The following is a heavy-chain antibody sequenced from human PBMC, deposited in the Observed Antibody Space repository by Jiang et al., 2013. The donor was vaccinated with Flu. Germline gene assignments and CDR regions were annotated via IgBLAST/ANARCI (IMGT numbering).Heavy chain of an antibody. CDR2: ISYDGSNK. Sequence: VQLLESGGGVVQPGRSLRLSCAASGFTFSSYGMHWVRQAPGKGLEWVAVISYDGSNKYYADSVKGRFTISRDNSKNTLYLQMNSLRAEDTAVYYCAKDLGSLFGAVVTGPVYYYYGMDVWGQGTTVTVSS. V-gene: IGHV3-30*18. J-gene: IGHJ6*02. CDR3: AKDLGSLFGAVVTGPVYYYYGMDV. D-gene: IGHD2-21*02. CDR1: GFTFSSYG.